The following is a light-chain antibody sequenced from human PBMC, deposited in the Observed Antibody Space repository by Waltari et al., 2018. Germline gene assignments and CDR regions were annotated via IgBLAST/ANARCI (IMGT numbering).Light chain of an antibody. CDR2: GAS. CDR3: QQYGTSPPMYT. J-gene: IGKJ2*01. V-gene: IGKV3-20*01. Sequence: EIVLTQTPGTLSLSPGEGATLSCMASQSVSSIYLAWYQQKPGRAPRLLIYGASNRATGIPDRFSGSGSGTDFSLTISSLEPEDFAVYYCQQYGTSPPMYTFGQGTNLEIK. CDR1: QSVSSIY.